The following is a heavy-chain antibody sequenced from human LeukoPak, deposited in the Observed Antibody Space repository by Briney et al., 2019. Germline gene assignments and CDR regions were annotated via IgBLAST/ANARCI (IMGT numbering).Heavy chain of an antibody. CDR1: GFTFSSHW. J-gene: IGHJ4*02. CDR3: ARDELLWFGELSRLPDY. D-gene: IGHD3-10*01. Sequence: GGSLRLSCAASGFTFSSHWMHWVRQAPGKGLVWVSRINSDGSSTSYADSVKGRFTISRDNAKNTLYLQMNSLRAEDTAVYYCARDELLWFGELSRLPDYWGQGNLVTVSS. CDR2: INSDGSST. V-gene: IGHV3-74*01.